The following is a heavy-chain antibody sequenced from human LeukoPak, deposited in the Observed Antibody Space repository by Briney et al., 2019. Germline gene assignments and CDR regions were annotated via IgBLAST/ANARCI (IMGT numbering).Heavy chain of an antibody. CDR1: GSSISSYY. Sequence: SETLSLTCTVSGSSISSYYWSWIRQPPGKGLEWIGYIYYSGSTNYNPSLKSRVTISVDTSKNQFSLKLSSVTAADTAVYYCARVVPAAMSASYYGMDVWGQGTTVTVSS. D-gene: IGHD2-2*01. V-gene: IGHV4-59*01. CDR3: ARVVPAAMSASYYGMDV. J-gene: IGHJ6*02. CDR2: IYYSGST.